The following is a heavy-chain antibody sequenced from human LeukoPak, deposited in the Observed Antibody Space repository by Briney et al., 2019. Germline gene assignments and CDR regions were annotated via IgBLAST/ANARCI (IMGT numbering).Heavy chain of an antibody. J-gene: IGHJ4*02. D-gene: IGHD6-6*01. V-gene: IGHV4-59*01. CDR3: AGAREFSSSSGRAYYFDY. CDR2: IYYSGNT. CDR1: GGSISSYF. Sequence: SQTLSLTCTVSGGSISSYFWIWIRQPPGKGLEWIGYIYYSGNTNSNPSLKSRVTISVDTSKNQFSLKLSSVTAADTAVYYCAGAREFSSSSGRAYYFDYWGQGTLVTVSS.